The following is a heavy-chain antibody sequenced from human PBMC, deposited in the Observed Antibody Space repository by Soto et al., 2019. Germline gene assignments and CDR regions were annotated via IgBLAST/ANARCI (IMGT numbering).Heavy chain of an antibody. V-gene: IGHV3-74*01. D-gene: IGHD3-10*01. CDR3: AREVSDYYGSGSYYTDY. J-gene: IGHJ4*02. Sequence: GGSLRLSCAASGFTFSSYWMHWVRQAPGKGLVWVSRINSDGSSTRYADSVKGRFTISRDNAKNTLYLQMNSLRAEDTAVYYCAREVSDYYGSGSYYTDYWGQGTLVTVSS. CDR2: INSDGSST. CDR1: GFTFSSYW.